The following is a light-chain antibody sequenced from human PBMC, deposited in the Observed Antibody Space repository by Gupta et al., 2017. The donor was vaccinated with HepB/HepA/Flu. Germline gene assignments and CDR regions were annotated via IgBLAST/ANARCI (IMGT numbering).Light chain of an antibody. CDR1: QRVTSKF. CDR3: HQYNTSPLT. Sequence: EIVLTQSPGSLSLSPGERATLFCRASQRVTSKFFAWYQQKPGQTPRLLISGASIRATGIPDRCSGSGSGTDFTLTISRLEPEDFAVYYCHQYNTSPLTFGQGTRVEIK. CDR2: GAS. J-gene: IGKJ2*01. V-gene: IGKV3-20*01.